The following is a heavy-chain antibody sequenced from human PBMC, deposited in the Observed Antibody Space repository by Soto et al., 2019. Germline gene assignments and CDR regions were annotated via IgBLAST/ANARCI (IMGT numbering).Heavy chain of an antibody. CDR2: ISYDGSNK. J-gene: IGHJ6*02. CDR3: AKDHNGMDV. V-gene: IGHV3-30*18. CDR1: EGTLVSYG. Sequence: AAFEGTLVSYGVHGVRQAPGKGLEWVAVISYDGSNKYYADSVKGRFTISRDNSKNTLYLQMNSLRAEDTAVYYCAKDHNGMDVWGQGTTVTVSS.